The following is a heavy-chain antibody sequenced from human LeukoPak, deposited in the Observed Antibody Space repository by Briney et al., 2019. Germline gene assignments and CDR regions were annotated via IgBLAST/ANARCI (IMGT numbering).Heavy chain of an antibody. D-gene: IGHD6-19*01. V-gene: IGHV3-9*01. CDR1: GFTFDDYA. Sequence: PGRSLRLSCAASGFTFDDYAMHWVRQAPGEGLEWVSGISWNSGSIGYADSVKGRFTISRDNAKNSLYLQMNSLRAEDTALYYCAKDGGHSSGWYYFDYWGQGTLVTVSS. J-gene: IGHJ4*02. CDR3: AKDGGHSSGWYYFDY. CDR2: ISWNSGSI.